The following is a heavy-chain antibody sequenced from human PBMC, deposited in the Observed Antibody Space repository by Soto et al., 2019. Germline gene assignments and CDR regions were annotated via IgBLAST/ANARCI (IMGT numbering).Heavy chain of an antibody. D-gene: IGHD4-17*01. CDR1: GFTFSTYA. CDR2: ISGGGGTT. CDR3: AKGGTTVVTDFDY. Sequence: GGSLRLSCAASGFTFSTYAMSWVRQAQGEGLEWVSSISGGGGTTYYADSVKGRFTISRDKSKNTLFLQMNSLRVEDTALYYCAKGGTTVVTDFDYWGHGALVTVSS. V-gene: IGHV3-23*01. J-gene: IGHJ4*01.